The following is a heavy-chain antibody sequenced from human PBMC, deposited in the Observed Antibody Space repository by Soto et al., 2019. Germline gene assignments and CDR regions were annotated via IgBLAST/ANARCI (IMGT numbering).Heavy chain of an antibody. CDR3: ATVYCSSTSCYVPWFDP. D-gene: IGHD2-2*01. Sequence: ASVKVSCKVSGYTLTELSMHWVRQAPGKGLEWMGGFDPEDGETIYAQKFQGRVTMTEDTSTDTAYMELSSLRSEDTAVYYCATVYCSSTSCYVPWFDPWGQGTLVTVSS. J-gene: IGHJ5*02. CDR2: FDPEDGET. V-gene: IGHV1-24*01. CDR1: GYTLTELS.